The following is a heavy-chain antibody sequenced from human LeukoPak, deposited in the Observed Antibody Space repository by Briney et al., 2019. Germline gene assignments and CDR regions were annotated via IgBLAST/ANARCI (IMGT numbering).Heavy chain of an antibody. CDR3: ARQSSPFYYFDY. J-gene: IGHJ4*02. CDR2: LYFRGNT. V-gene: IGHV4-39*07. CDR1: GGSISINSYY. D-gene: IGHD6-13*01. Sequence: SETLSLTCSVSGGSISINSYYWDWIRQSPGKGLEWLGSLYFRGNTYYNPSLKSRVTISVDTSKNQFSLKLNSVTAADTAVYFCARQSSPFYYFDYWGQGIPVTVSS.